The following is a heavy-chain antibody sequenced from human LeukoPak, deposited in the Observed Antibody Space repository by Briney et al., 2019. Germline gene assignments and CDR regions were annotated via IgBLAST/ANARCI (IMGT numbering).Heavy chain of an antibody. CDR1: GYTFTSYY. Sequence: ASVKVSCTASGYTFTSYYMHWVRQAPGQGLEWMGIINPSGGSTSYAQKFQGRVTMTRDTSTSTVYMELSSLRSEDTAVYYCARDNGPPDRYYYDSSGPLDCWGQGTLVTVSS. D-gene: IGHD3-22*01. V-gene: IGHV1-46*01. J-gene: IGHJ4*02. CDR2: INPSGGST. CDR3: ARDNGPPDRYYYDSSGPLDC.